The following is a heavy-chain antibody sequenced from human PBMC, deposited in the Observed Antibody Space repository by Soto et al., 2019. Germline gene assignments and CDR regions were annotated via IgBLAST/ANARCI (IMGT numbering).Heavy chain of an antibody. D-gene: IGHD4-17*01. V-gene: IGHV3-9*01. Sequence: GGSLRLSCAASGFTFDDYAMHWVRQAPGKGLEWVSGISWNSGSIGYADSVKGRFTISRDNAKNSLYLQMNSLRAEDTALYYCAKDRFATVTTDYFDYWAREPWSPSPQ. CDR1: GFTFDDYA. CDR2: ISWNSGSI. J-gene: IGHJ4*02. CDR3: AKDRFATVTTDYFDY.